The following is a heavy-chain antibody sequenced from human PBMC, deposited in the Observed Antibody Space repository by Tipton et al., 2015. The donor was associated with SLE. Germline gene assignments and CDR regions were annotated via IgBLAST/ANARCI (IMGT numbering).Heavy chain of an antibody. Sequence: SLRLSCAASGFTFSSYWMHWVRHAPGKGLVWVSRINSDGSSTSYAASVKGRFTISRDNAKNTLYMQMNSLRAEDTAVYYCTRARVAGTVDWGQGTVVTVSS. D-gene: IGHD6-19*01. CDR1: GFTFSSYW. V-gene: IGHV3-74*01. CDR3: TRARVAGTVD. CDR2: INSDGSST. J-gene: IGHJ4*02.